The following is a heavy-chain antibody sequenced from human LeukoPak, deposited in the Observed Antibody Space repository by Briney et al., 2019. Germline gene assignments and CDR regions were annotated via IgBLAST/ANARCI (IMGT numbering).Heavy chain of an antibody. CDR2: INTDGTVT. Sequence: GGSLRLSCAASGFTFSKHWMLWVRQAPGKGLEIVSRINTDGTVTTYADSVKGRFTVSRDNADNTMFLQMNSVRDEDTAVYYCATKQWLAPPPDSWGQGTPVTVSS. CDR1: GFTFSKHW. J-gene: IGHJ4*02. V-gene: IGHV3-74*01. D-gene: IGHD6-19*01. CDR3: ATKQWLAPPPDS.